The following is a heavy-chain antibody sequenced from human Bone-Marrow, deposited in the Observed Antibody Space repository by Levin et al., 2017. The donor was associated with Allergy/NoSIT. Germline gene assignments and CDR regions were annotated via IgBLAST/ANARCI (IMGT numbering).Heavy chain of an antibody. CDR2: IYYSGST. D-gene: IGHD3-10*01. Sequence: SQTLSLTCSVSGASITSGDHYWSWIRQSPGKGLEWIGYIYYSGSTYYNPSLMTRITISLDPSKNHFSLKLRSVTVADPAVYYCASLAYYYGAGTHPDEDYWGQGALVIVSS. V-gene: IGHV4-30-4*01. CDR3: ASLAYYYGAGTHPDEDY. CDR1: GASITSGDHY. J-gene: IGHJ4*02.